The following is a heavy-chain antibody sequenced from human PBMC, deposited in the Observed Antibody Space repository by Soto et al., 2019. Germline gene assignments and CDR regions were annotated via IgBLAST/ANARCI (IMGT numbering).Heavy chain of an antibody. D-gene: IGHD2-15*01. J-gene: IGHJ3*01. CDR3: TTVPHCREGNCYARGGVDF. V-gene: IGHV3-74*01. Sequence: VQLVESGGGLVHPGGSLRLSCAASGFTFSNYWMHWVRQAPGKGLVWVSRINSEGGSTAYADSVKGRFTISRDNAENTLFLQMNSLRAEAMAVYYCTTVPHCREGNCYARGGVDFWGQGTMVTVSS. CDR1: GFTFSNYW. CDR2: INSEGGST.